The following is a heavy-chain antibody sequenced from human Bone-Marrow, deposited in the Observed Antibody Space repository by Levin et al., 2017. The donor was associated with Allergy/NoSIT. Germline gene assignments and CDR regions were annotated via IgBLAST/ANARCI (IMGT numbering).Heavy chain of an antibody. V-gene: IGHV4-30-4*08. CDR1: GDSIVSAIYY. CDR2: IFYSGNT. J-gene: IGHJ5*02. CDR3: ARGRDSSGWGYNWFDP. Sequence: SETLSLTCSVSGDSIVSAIYYWTWLRQSPAKGLEWLGYIFYSGNTHYNPSLKGRLTLSVDTSKNQFSLKLTSVTDADTAVYYCARGRDSSGWGYNWFDPWGQGTLVTVSS. D-gene: IGHD6-19*01.